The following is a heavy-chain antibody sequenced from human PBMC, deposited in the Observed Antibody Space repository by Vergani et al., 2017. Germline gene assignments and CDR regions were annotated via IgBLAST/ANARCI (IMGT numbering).Heavy chain of an antibody. D-gene: IGHD4-11*01. CDR3: ARDLNYATVTTADY. J-gene: IGHJ4*02. CDR2: ISSSSSYI. V-gene: IGHV3-21*01. Sequence: EVQLVESGGGLVKPVGSLRLSCAASGFTFSSYSMNWVRQAPGKGLEWVSSISSSSSYIYYADSVKGRFTISRDNAKNSLYLQMNSLRAEDTAVYYCARDLNYATVTTADYWGQGTLVTVSS. CDR1: GFTFSSYS.